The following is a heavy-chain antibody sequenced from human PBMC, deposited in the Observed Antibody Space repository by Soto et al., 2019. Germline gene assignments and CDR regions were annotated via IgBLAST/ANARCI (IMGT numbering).Heavy chain of an antibody. J-gene: IGHJ6*02. CDR3: ARSGRSPSQRRGPEGGMDV. Sequence: GGSLRLSCAASGFTVSSNYMSWVRQAPGKGLEWVSVIYSGGSTYYADSVKGRFTISRDNSKNTLYLQMNSLRAEDTAVYYCARSGRSPSQRRGPEGGMDVWGQGTTVTVSS. D-gene: IGHD6-25*01. CDR2: IYSGGST. V-gene: IGHV3-53*01. CDR1: GFTVSSNY.